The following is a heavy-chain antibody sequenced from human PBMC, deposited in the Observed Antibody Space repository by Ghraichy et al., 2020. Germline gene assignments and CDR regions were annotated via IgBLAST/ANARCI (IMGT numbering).Heavy chain of an antibody. D-gene: IGHD6-19*01. Sequence: ASVKVSCKASGYTFTSYGISWVRQAPGQGLEWMGWISAYNGDTNYAQKLQGRVTMTTDTSTSTAYMELRSLRSDDTAVYYCARDRNGPVAGTIDYWGQGTLVTVSS. CDR1: GYTFTSYG. J-gene: IGHJ4*02. CDR2: ISAYNGDT. V-gene: IGHV1-18*01. CDR3: ARDRNGPVAGTIDY.